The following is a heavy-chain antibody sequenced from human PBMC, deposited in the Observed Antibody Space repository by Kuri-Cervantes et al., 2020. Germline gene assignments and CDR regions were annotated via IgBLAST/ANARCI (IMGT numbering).Heavy chain of an antibody. D-gene: IGHD1-1*01. CDR2: IYTSGST. V-gene: IGHV4-61*02. CDR1: GGSISSGSYY. J-gene: IGHJ3*02. Sequence: SCTVSGGSISSGSYYWSWIRQPAGKGLEWIGRIYTSGSTNYNPSLKSRVTISVDTSKNQFSLKLSSVTAADTAVYYCASGRGGAFDIWGQGTMVTVSS. CDR3: ASGRGGAFDI.